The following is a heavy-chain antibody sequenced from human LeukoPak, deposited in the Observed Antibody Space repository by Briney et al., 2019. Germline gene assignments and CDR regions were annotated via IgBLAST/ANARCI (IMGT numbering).Heavy chain of an antibody. V-gene: IGHV4-59*01. CDR2: FHNSGTF. J-gene: IGHJ4*02. CDR1: DDSISDYY. CDR3: TRGAGWLIDY. Sequence: SETLSLTCTVSDDSISDYYRGWIRQPPGKGLEWIGYFHNSGTFTYNPSLKSRVTISADTSKNQFSLKLNSLTTADTAVYYCTRGAGWLIDYWGQGILVTVSS. D-gene: IGHD3-16*01.